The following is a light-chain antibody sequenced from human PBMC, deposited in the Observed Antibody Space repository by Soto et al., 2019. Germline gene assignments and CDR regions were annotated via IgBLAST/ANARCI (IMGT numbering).Light chain of an antibody. CDR1: QSVSSSY. CDR2: GAS. Sequence: EIVLTQSPGTLSLSPGERATLSCRASQSVSSSYLAWYQQTPGQAPRLLIYGASSRATGIPDRFSGSGSGRDFTLTISRLEPEDFAVYYCQQYGSSPLYTFGQGTQLEIK. CDR3: QQYGSSPLYT. J-gene: IGKJ2*01. V-gene: IGKV3-20*01.